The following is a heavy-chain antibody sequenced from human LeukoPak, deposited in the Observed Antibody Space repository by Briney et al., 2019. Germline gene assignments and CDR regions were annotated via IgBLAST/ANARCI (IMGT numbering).Heavy chain of an antibody. J-gene: IGHJ4*02. D-gene: IGHD5-12*01. V-gene: IGHV4-61*02. CDR2: IYTSGST. CDR1: GGSISSGSYY. Sequence: SETLSLTCTVSGGSISSGSYYWSWIRQPAGKGLEWIGRIYTSGSTNYNPSLKSRVTISVATSKNQFSLKVTSVTAADTAVYYCTRWSGYGDYWGQGTLVTVP. CDR3: TRWSGYGDY.